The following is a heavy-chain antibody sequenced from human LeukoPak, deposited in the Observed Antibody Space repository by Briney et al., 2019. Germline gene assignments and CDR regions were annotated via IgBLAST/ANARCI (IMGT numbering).Heavy chain of an antibody. CDR1: GGSISSSSYY. J-gene: IGHJ5*02. CDR3: ARDRAAAGYGPFDP. Sequence: PSETLSLTCTVSGGSISSSSYYWGWIRQPPGKGLEWIGSIYYSGSTYYNPSLKSRVTISVDTSKNQFSLKLSSMTAADTAVYYCARDRAAAGYGPFDPWGQGTLVTVSS. CDR2: IYYSGST. D-gene: IGHD6-13*01. V-gene: IGHV4-39*07.